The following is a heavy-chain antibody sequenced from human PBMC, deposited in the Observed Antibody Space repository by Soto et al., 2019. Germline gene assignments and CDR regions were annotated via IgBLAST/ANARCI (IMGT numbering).Heavy chain of an antibody. D-gene: IGHD3-22*01. CDR1: GFTFNIYA. CDR2: ISYEGSYK. J-gene: IGHJ4*02. CDR3: EKALSYYDSSGTYYFDY. V-gene: IGHV3-30*18. Sequence: QVHLVESGGGVVQSGRSLRLSCAASGFTFNIYAMHWVRQPPGKGLEWVALISYEGSYKYYADSVKGRFTISRDKSKNTLYLQMNSLRAEDTAVYYCEKALSYYDSSGTYYFDYWGQGPQVTVSS.